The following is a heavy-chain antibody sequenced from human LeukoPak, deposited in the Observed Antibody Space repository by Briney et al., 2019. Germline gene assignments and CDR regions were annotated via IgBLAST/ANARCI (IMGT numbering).Heavy chain of an antibody. D-gene: IGHD3-22*01. J-gene: IGHJ4*02. CDR1: GFTFSSYE. Sequence: GGSLRLSCAASGFTFSSYEMNWVRQAPGKGLEWVSYISSSGSTIYYADSVKGRFTISRDNAKNSLYLQMNSLRAEDTAVYYCARDRYLPYYYDSSGYYPLDYWGQGTLVTVSS. CDR3: ARDRYLPYYYDSSGYYPLDY. V-gene: IGHV3-48*03. CDR2: ISSSGSTI.